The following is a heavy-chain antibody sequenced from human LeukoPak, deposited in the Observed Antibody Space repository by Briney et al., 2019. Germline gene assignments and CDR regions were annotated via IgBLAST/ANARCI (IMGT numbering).Heavy chain of an antibody. CDR2: LKHDGSEK. CDR3: AKRFGLWEGEDY. V-gene: IGHV3-7*03. D-gene: IGHD1-26*01. CDR1: GLTFSRHW. J-gene: IGHJ4*02. Sequence: PGGSMRLSCAASGLTFSRHWMTWVRQAPGKGLEWVANLKHDGSEKNYVDSVKGRFTISRDNAKNLLYLQMNSLRAEDTAVYYCAKRFGLWEGEDYWGQGTLVTVSS.